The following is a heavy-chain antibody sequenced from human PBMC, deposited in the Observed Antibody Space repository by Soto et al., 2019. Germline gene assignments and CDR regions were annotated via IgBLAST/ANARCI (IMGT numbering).Heavy chain of an antibody. CDR2: ISSDGRPT. Sequence: PGGSLRLSCSVSGFTFSAYAMHWVRQAPGKGLEYVSSISSDGRPTYYADSVKGRFTISRDNSKSTLYLQMSSLKAEDTAVYYCVKDRYVDYWGQGTLVTVPS. V-gene: IGHV3-64D*06. J-gene: IGHJ4*02. CDR3: VKDRYVDY. CDR1: GFTFSAYA.